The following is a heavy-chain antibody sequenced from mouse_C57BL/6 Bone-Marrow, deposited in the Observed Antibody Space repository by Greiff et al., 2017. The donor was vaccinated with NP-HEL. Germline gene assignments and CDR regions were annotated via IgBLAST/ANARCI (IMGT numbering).Heavy chain of an antibody. CDR2: IYPRSGNT. Sequence: VQLQQSGAELARPGASVKLSCKASGYTFTSYGISWVKQRTGQGLEWIGEIYPRSGNTYYNEKFKGKATLTADKSSSTAYMELRSLTSEDSAVYFCARAGAIYPFVEYWGQGTTLTGSS. J-gene: IGHJ2*01. V-gene: IGHV1-81*01. CDR1: GYTFTSYG. D-gene: IGHD2-1*01. CDR3: ARAGAIYPFVEY.